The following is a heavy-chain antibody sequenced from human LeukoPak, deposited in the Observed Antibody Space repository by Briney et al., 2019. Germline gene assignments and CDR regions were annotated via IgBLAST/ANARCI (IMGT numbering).Heavy chain of an antibody. V-gene: IGHV3-7*01. D-gene: IGHD1-1*01. J-gene: IGHJ4*03. CDR2: IDPHGSET. CDR1: GFSFSSYW. CDR3: ARIWYFGDNNWRYFDY. Sequence: GGSLRLSCAASGFSFSSYWMSWVRQAPGKGLEWVANIDPHGSETQYVGSVKGRFTTSRDNAKNSLYVQMNSLRAEDTAIYYCARIWYFGDNNWRYFDYWGQGTLVTAAS.